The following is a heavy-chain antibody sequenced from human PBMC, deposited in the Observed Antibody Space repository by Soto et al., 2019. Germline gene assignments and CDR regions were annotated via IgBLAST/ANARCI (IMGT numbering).Heavy chain of an antibody. Sequence: SETLSLTCSVSGYSVTSSDYYWAWIRQPPGKGLGWIGSMFYSGLTYYNPSLKSRVTLSVDTSKNQFSVRLNSVTAADTAVYYCAPLSVSLSGPYGIHVWGQGTTVTVSS. V-gene: IGHV4-39*01. CDR3: APLSVSLSGPYGIHV. D-gene: IGHD2-15*01. CDR1: GYSVTSSDYY. J-gene: IGHJ6*02. CDR2: MFYSGLT.